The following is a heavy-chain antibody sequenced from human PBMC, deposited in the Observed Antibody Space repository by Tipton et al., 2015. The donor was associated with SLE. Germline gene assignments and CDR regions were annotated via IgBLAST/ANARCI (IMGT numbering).Heavy chain of an antibody. D-gene: IGHD3-10*01. CDR3: ARDRGYYAMDV. CDR2: ISGYNGNT. V-gene: IGHV1-18*04. J-gene: IGHJ6*02. CDR1: RYTFTNYV. Sequence: QVQLVQSGAEVKKPGASVKVSCKASRYTFTNYVLIWVRQAPGQGLEWMGWISGYNGNTNYAQNLQGRVTMTTDTSTSTVYMELRSLRSDDTAVYYCARDRGYYAMDVWGQGTTVTVSS.